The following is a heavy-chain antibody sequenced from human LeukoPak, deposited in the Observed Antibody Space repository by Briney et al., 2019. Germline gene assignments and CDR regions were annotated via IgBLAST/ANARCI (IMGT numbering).Heavy chain of an antibody. CDR3: ARKLDYYDSSGTLYYYYGMDV. CDR1: GGTFSSYA. D-gene: IGHD3-22*01. CDR2: IIPIFGTA. Sequence: SVKVSCKASGGTFSSYANSWVRQAPGQGLEWMEGIIPIFGTASYAQKFQGRVTITADESTSTAYMELSSLRSEDTAVYYCARKLDYYDSSGTLYYYYGMDVWGQGTTVTVSS. V-gene: IGHV1-69*13. J-gene: IGHJ6*02.